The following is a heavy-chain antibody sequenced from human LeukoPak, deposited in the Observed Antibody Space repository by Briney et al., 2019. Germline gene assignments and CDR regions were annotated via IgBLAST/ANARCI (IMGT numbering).Heavy chain of an antibody. J-gene: IGHJ6*03. V-gene: IGHV3-21*01. CDR3: ARAELSYYMDV. CDR1: GFTFSSYS. D-gene: IGHD1-1*01. CDR2: ISSSSSYI. Sequence: GGSLRLSCAASGFTFSSYSTNWVRQAPGKGLEWVSSISSSSSYIYYADSVKGRFTISRDNAKNSLYLQMNSLRAEDTAVYYCARAELSYYMDVWGKGTTVTVSS.